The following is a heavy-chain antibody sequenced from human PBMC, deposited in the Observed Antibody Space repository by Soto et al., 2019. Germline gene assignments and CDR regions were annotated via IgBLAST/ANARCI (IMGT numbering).Heavy chain of an antibody. CDR1: GGSISSSSYY. CDR3: ARHTPAISISDH. D-gene: IGHD2-15*01. Sequence: PSETLSLTCTVSGGSISSSSYYWGWIRQPPGKGLEWIGSIYYSGSTYCNPSLKSRVTISVDTSKNQFSLKLSSVTAADTAAYYCARHTPAISISDHWGQGTLVTVS. CDR2: IYYSGST. V-gene: IGHV4-39*01. J-gene: IGHJ4*02.